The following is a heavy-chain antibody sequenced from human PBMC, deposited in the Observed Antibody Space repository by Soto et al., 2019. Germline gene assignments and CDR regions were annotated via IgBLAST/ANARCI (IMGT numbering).Heavy chain of an antibody. CDR1: GGSFSGYY. CDR2: INHSGST. V-gene: IGHV4-34*01. J-gene: IGHJ4*02. Sequence: SETLSLTCAVYGGSFSGYYWSWIRQPPGKGLEWIGEINHSGSTNYNPSLKSRVTISVDTSKNQFSLKLSSVTAADTAVYYCARGFKGSGSYYNFLDYWGQGTLVTVSS. D-gene: IGHD3-10*01. CDR3: ARGFKGSGSYYNFLDY.